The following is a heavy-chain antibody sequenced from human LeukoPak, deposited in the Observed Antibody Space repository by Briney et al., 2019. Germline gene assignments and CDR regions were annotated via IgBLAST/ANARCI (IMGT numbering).Heavy chain of an antibody. CDR2: IYSGGST. CDR3: ARVSRTLSNSPYGMDV. CDR1: GFTVSSNY. V-gene: IGHV3-53*01. D-gene: IGHD2-21*01. Sequence: AGGSLRLSCAASGFTVSSNYMSWVRQAPGKGLEWASVIYSGGSTYYADSVKGRFTISRDNSKNTLYLQMNSLRAEDTAVYYCARVSRTLSNSPYGMDVWGQGATVTVSS. J-gene: IGHJ6*02.